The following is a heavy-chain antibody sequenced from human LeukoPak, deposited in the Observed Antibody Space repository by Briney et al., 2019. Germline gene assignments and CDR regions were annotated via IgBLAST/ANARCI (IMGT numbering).Heavy chain of an antibody. CDR3: TTPMRGEWELPDY. D-gene: IGHD1-26*01. CDR2: IKSKTDGGTT. CDR1: GFTFTSYS. J-gene: IGHJ4*02. V-gene: IGHV3-15*01. Sequence: GGSLRLSCAAAGFTFTSYSMNWVRQAPGKGLEWVGRIKSKTDGGTTDYAAPVKGRFTISRDDSKNTLYLQMNSLKTEDTAVYYCTTPMRGEWELPDYWGQGTLVTVSS.